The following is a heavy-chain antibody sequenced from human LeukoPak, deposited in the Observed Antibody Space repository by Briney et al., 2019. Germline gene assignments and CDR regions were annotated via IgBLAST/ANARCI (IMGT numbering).Heavy chain of an antibody. V-gene: IGHV3-30*03. CDR2: ISYDGSNK. CDR3: VSSSQWLGNVLESLFDY. Sequence: PGGSLRLSCAASGFTFSSYGMHWVRQAPGKGLEWVAVISYDGSNKYYADSVKGRFTISRDNSKNTLYLQMNSLRAEDTAVYYRVSSSQWLGNVLESLFDYWGQGTLVTVSS. D-gene: IGHD6-19*01. J-gene: IGHJ4*02. CDR1: GFTFSSYG.